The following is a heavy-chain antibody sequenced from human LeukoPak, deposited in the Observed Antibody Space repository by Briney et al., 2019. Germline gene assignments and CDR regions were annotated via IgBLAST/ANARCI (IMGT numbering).Heavy chain of an antibody. D-gene: IGHD3-22*01. Sequence: PGGSLRLSCAASGFTFSDYYVSWIRQARGEGLEWVSYISRSGSTIYYADSVKGRFTISRDNAKNSLYLQMNSLRAEDTAVYYCARPPHPDYHDSSGYYGDAFDIWGQGTMVTVSS. V-gene: IGHV3-11*01. CDR1: GFTFSDYY. J-gene: IGHJ3*02. CDR3: ARPPHPDYHDSSGYYGDAFDI. CDR2: ISRSGSTI.